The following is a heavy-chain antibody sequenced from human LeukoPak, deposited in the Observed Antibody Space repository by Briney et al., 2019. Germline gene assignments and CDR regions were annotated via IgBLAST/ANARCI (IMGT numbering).Heavy chain of an antibody. J-gene: IGHJ4*02. CDR2: MHYSGTT. Sequence: SETLSLTCNVSGGSISNSPYYWGWIRQPPGKGLEWIGSMHYSGTTYHNPSLRSRVPISVDTSKNQFSLRLISVTAADTAVYYCARNDRGRPADYWGQGTLVTVSS. D-gene: IGHD1-26*01. CDR1: GGSISNSPYY. CDR3: ARNDRGRPADY. V-gene: IGHV4-39*01.